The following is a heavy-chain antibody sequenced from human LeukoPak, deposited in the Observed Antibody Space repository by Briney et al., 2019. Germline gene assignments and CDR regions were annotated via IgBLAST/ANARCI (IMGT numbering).Heavy chain of an antibody. CDR2: IKPDGTEK. Sequence: GGSLRLSCAASGFPFNHYWMSWIRQAPGKGLEWVANIKPDGTEKYYRDSLKGRFIISNDNAKKSVYLQMNSLRVEHTAVYSCVTMASNVFHYWGQGTLVTVSS. CDR1: GFPFNHYW. J-gene: IGHJ4*02. V-gene: IGHV3-7*03. D-gene: IGHD5-24*01. CDR3: VTMASNVFHY.